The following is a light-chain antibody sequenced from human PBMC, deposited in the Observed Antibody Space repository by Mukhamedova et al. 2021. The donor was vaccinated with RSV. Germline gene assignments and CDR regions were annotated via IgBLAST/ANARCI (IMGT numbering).Light chain of an antibody. V-gene: IGKV1-5*03. Sequence: WYQRRVHGKAPNLLINKASTLESGVPSRFSGSGSGTEYTLTISSLQPEDFATYFCQQFSSSCPTFGGGTKVEIK. CDR2: KAS. CDR3: QQFSSSCPT. J-gene: IGKJ4*01.